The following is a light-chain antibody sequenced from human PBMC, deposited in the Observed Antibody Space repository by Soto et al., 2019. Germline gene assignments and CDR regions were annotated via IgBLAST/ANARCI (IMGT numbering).Light chain of an antibody. V-gene: IGKV3-15*01. CDR1: QNVSSY. CDR2: DAS. Sequence: EIVLTQSPATLSLSPGERATLSCRASQNVSSYLAWYQQKPGQAPRLLIYDASSRATGVPPRFSGSGSGTEFTLTISSLQSEDFALYYCQQYSNWPRGTFGQGTKLQIK. J-gene: IGKJ2*01. CDR3: QQYSNWPRGT.